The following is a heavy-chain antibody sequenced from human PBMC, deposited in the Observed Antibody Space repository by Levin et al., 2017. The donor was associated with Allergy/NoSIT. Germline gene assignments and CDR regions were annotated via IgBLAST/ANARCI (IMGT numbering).Heavy chain of an antibody. V-gene: IGHV3-21*01. CDR1: GFTFSSYS. Sequence: PGGSLRLSCAASGFTFSSYSMNWVRQAPGKGLEWVSSISSSSSYIYYADSVKGRFTISRDNAKNSLYLQMNSLRAEDTAVYYCARVPSSRDSSGYYYPTLGFDYWGQGTLVTVSS. CDR2: ISSSSSYI. CDR3: ARVPSSRDSSGYYYPTLGFDY. D-gene: IGHD3-22*01. J-gene: IGHJ4*02.